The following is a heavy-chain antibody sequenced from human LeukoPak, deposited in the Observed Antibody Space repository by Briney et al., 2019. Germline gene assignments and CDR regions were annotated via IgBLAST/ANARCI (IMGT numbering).Heavy chain of an antibody. Sequence: GGSQRLSCEASGFIFNTYAMNWVRQAPGKGLEWVGRIKSKTDGGTADYAAPVKGRFTISRDDSKNTLYLQMNSLKTEDTAVYYCNSFDSSGARGGAGFDYWGQGTLVTVSS. V-gene: IGHV3-15*07. CDR1: GFIFNTYA. D-gene: IGHD3-22*01. CDR2: IKSKTDGGTA. J-gene: IGHJ4*02. CDR3: NSFDSSGARGGAGFDY.